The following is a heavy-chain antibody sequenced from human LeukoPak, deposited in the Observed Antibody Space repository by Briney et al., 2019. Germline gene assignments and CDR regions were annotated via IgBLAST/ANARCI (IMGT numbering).Heavy chain of an antibody. V-gene: IGHV3-7*01. Sequence: GGSLRLSCAASGFTFSSYWMSRVRQAPGKGLEWVANIKQDGSEKYYVDSVKGRFTISRDNAKNSLYLQMNSLRAEDTAVYCCARDRGAYYYDSSGYYWGQGTLVTVSS. CDR3: ARDRGAYYYDSSGYY. CDR1: GFTFSSYW. CDR2: IKQDGSEK. D-gene: IGHD3-22*01. J-gene: IGHJ4*02.